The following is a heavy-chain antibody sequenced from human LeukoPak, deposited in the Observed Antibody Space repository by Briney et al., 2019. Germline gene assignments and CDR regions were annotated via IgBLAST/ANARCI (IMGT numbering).Heavy chain of an antibody. CDR2: IYYSGST. D-gene: IGHD5-12*01. V-gene: IGHV4-59*08. CDR3: ARLGGYDRNHFDY. Sequence: KPSETLSLTCTVSGGSISSYYWSWIRQPPGKGLEWIGYIYYSGSTNYNPSLKSRVTISVDTSKNQFSLKLSSVTAADTAVYYCARLGGYDRNHFDYWGQGTLVTVSS. J-gene: IGHJ4*02. CDR1: GGSISSYY.